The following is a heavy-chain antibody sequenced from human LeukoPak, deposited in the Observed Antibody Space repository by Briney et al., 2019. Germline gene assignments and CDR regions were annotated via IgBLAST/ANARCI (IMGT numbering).Heavy chain of an antibody. Sequence: GASVKVSCKASGYTFTIYDINWVRQATGQGLEWMGWMNPNSGNTGYAQKFQGRVTMTRNTSISTAYMELSSLRSEDTAVYYCAIPTTVTENWFDPWGQGTLVTVSS. V-gene: IGHV1-8*01. CDR3: AIPTTVTENWFDP. CDR2: MNPNSGNT. D-gene: IGHD4-17*01. J-gene: IGHJ5*02. CDR1: GYTFTIYD.